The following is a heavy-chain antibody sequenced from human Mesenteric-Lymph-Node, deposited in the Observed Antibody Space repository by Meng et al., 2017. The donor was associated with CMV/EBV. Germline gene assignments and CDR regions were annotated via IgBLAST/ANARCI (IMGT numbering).Heavy chain of an antibody. CDR2: VDSAGSGT. Sequence: GESLKISCAASGFTFSSYNMNWVRQAPGKGLMWVARVDSAGSGTSYADSVKGRFTISRDNARNTLYLQMNSLRVEDTAVYYCLLIAGTTEGGVDAFDVWGQGTKVTVSS. CDR3: LLIAGTTEGGVDAFDV. D-gene: IGHD1-26*01. J-gene: IGHJ3*01. V-gene: IGHV3-74*01. CDR1: GFTFSSYN.